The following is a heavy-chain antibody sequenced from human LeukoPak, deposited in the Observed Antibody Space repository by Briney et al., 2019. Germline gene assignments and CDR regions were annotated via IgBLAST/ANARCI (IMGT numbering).Heavy chain of an antibody. CDR1: GFPFRVRW. J-gene: IGHJ4*02. CDR3: ATDLDYTFDY. CDR2: IKKDGFFS. V-gene: IGHV3-74*03. D-gene: IGHD4-11*01. Sequence: PGGSLRLSCTASGFPFRVRWMHWVRQAPGXXXVWISLIKKDGFFSTYADSVKGRFTISRDDAKNTLYLQMGSLRADDTAVYYCATDLDYTFDYWGRGTLVTVSS.